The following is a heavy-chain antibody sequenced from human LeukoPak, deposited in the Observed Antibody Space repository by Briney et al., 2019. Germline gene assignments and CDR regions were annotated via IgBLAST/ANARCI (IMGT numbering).Heavy chain of an antibody. J-gene: IGHJ1*01. CDR1: GFTFSSYA. CDR2: ISGSGGST. CDR3: AKGTGGIAVAEDGYFQH. D-gene: IGHD6-19*01. V-gene: IGHV3-23*01. Sequence: PGGSLRLSCAASGFTFSSYAMSWVRQAPGKGLEWVSAISGSGGSTYYADSVKGRFTISRDNSKNTLYLQMNSLRAEDTAVYYCAKGTGGIAVAEDGYFQHWGQGTLVTVSS.